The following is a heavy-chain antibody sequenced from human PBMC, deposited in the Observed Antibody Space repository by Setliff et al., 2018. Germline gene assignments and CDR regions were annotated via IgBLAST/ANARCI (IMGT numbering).Heavy chain of an antibody. D-gene: IGHD3-9*01. Sequence: PGGSLRLSCAASGFTFNAYAMSWVRQAPGKGLEWVSAITFGSLSRYYADSVKGRFTISRDNSKNTLFLEMNSLRTEDTAVYYCARDSVLRYFDWLLYTPDALDIWGQGTMVTVSS. J-gene: IGHJ3*02. CDR1: GFTFNAYA. CDR3: ARDSVLRYFDWLLYTPDALDI. V-gene: IGHV3-23*01. CDR2: ITFGSLSR.